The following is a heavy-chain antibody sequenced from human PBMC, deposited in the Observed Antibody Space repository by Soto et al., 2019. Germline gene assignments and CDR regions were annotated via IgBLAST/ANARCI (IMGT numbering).Heavy chain of an antibody. D-gene: IGHD1-26*01. J-gene: IGHJ6*03. V-gene: IGHV4-39*01. CDR2: IYYSGST. Sequence: SDTLSLTCTVSGGSISSSSYYWGWIRQPPGKGLEGIGSIYYSGSTYYNPCLKSRVTISVDTSKNQFSLKLSSVTAADTAVYYCARLDLSYFDSYYLDVWGKGTKVTVSS. CDR1: GGSISSSSYY. CDR3: ARLDLSYFDSYYLDV.